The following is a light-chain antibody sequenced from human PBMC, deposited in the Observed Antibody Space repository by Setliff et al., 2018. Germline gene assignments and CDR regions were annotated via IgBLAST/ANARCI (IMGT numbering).Light chain of an antibody. Sequence: QSVLTQPPSASGSPGQSVTISCTGTSNDVWGHNYVSWYQQHPGKAPQLIIYDVTKRPSGVPDRFSGSKSGNTASLTVSGLQAEDEADYYCSSYADSNIFLFGTGTKVTGL. CDR3: SSYADSNIFL. V-gene: IGLV2-8*01. CDR2: DVT. CDR1: SNDVWGHNY. J-gene: IGLJ1*01.